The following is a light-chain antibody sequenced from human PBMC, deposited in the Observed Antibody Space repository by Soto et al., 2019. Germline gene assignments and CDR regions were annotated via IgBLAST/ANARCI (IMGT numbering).Light chain of an antibody. CDR1: QSVSTY. Sequence: EIVLTQFPATLSLSPGERATLSCRASQSVSTYLAWYQQKPGQAPRLLIYDASNRATGIPARFSGSGSGTDFTLTISSLEPEDYAVYYCQQRSNWSPLVTFGPGTKVDMK. CDR2: DAS. CDR3: QQRSNWSPLVT. J-gene: IGKJ3*01. V-gene: IGKV3-11*01.